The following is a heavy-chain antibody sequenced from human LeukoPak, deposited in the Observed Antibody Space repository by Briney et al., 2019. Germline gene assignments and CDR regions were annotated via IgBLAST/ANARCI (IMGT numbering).Heavy chain of an antibody. D-gene: IGHD3-22*01. Sequence: GGSLRLSCAASGFTFSNYAMHWVRQAPGKGLEWVAFIRYDGSNKYYADSVKGRFTISRDNSKNTLYLQMNSLRAEDTAVYYCAKDNYDSSGYYLDYWGQGTLVTVSS. V-gene: IGHV3-30*02. CDR2: IRYDGSNK. CDR3: AKDNYDSSGYYLDY. CDR1: GFTFSNYA. J-gene: IGHJ4*02.